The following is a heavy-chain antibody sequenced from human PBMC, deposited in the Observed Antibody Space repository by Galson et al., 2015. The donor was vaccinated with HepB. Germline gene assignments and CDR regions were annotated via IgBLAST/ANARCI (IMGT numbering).Heavy chain of an antibody. CDR3: AKGSITMVRGVPDY. CDR1: GFTFSSYG. Sequence: SLRLSCAASGFTFSSYGMHWVRQAPGKGLEWVAVISYDGSNKYYADSVKGRFTISRDNSKNTLYLQMNSLRAEDTAVYYCAKGSITMVRGVPDYWGQGTLVTVSS. V-gene: IGHV3-30*18. D-gene: IGHD3-10*01. J-gene: IGHJ4*02. CDR2: ISYDGSNK.